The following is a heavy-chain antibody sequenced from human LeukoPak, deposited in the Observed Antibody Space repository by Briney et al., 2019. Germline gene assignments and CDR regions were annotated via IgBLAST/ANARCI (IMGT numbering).Heavy chain of an antibody. CDR3: AKAGLIDSYFYYMAV. CDR1: GFTFSSYA. CDR2: SGSGGST. D-gene: IGHD2-8*01. V-gene: IGHV3-23*01. J-gene: IGHJ6*03. Sequence: GGSLRLSCAASGFTFSSYAMHWVRQAPGKGLEWVSASGSGGSTHYADSVKGRFTISRDNSKNTLYLQMNSLRAEDTALYYCAKAGLIDSYFYYMAVWGKGTTVTVSS.